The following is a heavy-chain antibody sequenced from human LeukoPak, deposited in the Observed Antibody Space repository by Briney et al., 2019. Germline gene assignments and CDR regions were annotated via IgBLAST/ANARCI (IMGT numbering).Heavy chain of an antibody. CDR2: IRSDGSNK. V-gene: IGHV3-30*02. J-gene: IGHJ4*02. D-gene: IGHD2-2*01. Sequence: GSLRLSCAGSGFSFSSYGMHWVRQAPGKGLEWMAFIRSDGSNKYYADSVKGRFTISRDNAKNSLYLQMNSLRAEDTAVYYCARSPVRYCSSTSCCYFDYWGQGTLVTASS. CDR1: GFSFSSYG. CDR3: ARSPVRYCSSTSCCYFDY.